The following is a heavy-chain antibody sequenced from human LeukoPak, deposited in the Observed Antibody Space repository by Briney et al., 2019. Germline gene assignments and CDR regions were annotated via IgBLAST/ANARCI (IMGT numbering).Heavy chain of an antibody. CDR3: ARLMGVLTGQYFDY. V-gene: IGHV5-51*01. D-gene: IGHD3-9*01. CDR2: IYPGDSDT. Sequence: GESLQISCKGSGYRFTSYWIGWVRQLPGKGLEWMGIIYPGDSDTRHSPSFQGQVTISADKSISTAYLQWSSLKASDTAMYYCARLMGVLTGQYFDYWGQGTLVTVSS. J-gene: IGHJ4*02. CDR1: GYRFTSYW.